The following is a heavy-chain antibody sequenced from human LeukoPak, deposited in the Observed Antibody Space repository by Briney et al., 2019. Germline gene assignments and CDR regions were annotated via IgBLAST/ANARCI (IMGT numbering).Heavy chain of an antibody. J-gene: IGHJ4*02. CDR3: ARGTTNGGYSRSWYYFDY. D-gene: IGHD6-13*01. Sequence: ASVKVSCKASGGTFSSYAISWVRQAPGQGLEWMGRIIPILGIANYAQKFQGRVTITADKSTSTTSMGLSSLRSEETAVYYCARGTTNGGYSRSWYYFDYWGQGTLVTVSS. V-gene: IGHV1-69*04. CDR2: IIPILGIA. CDR1: GGTFSSYA.